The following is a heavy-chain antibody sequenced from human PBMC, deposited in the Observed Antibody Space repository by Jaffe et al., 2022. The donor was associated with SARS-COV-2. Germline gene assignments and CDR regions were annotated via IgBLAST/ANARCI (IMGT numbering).Heavy chain of an antibody. D-gene: IGHD3-10*01. Sequence: EVQVVESGGGLVEPGGSLRLSCTASGFTFSNAHMNWVRQAPGKGLEWVGRIAKRHDGGTAEYGAPVKGRFTISRDDSKSTLYLQMNSLKTEDTAVYYCTPYGSGSYFPNWFDPWGQGTLVTVSS. J-gene: IGHJ5*02. V-gene: IGHV3-15*04. CDR2: IAKRHDGGTA. CDR3: TPYGSGSYFPNWFDP. CDR1: GFTFSNAH.